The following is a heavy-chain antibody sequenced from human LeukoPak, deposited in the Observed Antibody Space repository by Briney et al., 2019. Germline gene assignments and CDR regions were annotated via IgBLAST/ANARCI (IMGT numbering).Heavy chain of an antibody. Sequence: GGSLRLSCAASGFTFSSYAMHWVRQAPGKGLEWVAVISYDGSNKCYADSVKGRFTISRDNSKNTLYLQMNSLRAEDTAVYYCARVHRFLEWYYYGMDVWGQGTTVTVSS. J-gene: IGHJ6*02. V-gene: IGHV3-30-3*01. D-gene: IGHD3-3*01. CDR2: ISYDGSNK. CDR3: ARVHRFLEWYYYGMDV. CDR1: GFTFSSYA.